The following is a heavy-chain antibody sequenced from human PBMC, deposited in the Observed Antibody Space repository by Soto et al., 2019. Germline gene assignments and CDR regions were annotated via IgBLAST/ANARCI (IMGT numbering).Heavy chain of an antibody. CDR2: IYYSGST. J-gene: IGHJ4*02. V-gene: IGHV4-39*01. Sequence: SETLSLTCTVSGGSISSSSYYWGWIRHPPGKGLEWIGSIYYSGSTYYNPSLKSRVTISVDTSKNQFSLKLSSVTAADTAVYYCARQVASGSYPTYFDYWGQGTLVTVSS. D-gene: IGHD1-26*01. CDR1: GGSISSSSYY. CDR3: ARQVASGSYPTYFDY.